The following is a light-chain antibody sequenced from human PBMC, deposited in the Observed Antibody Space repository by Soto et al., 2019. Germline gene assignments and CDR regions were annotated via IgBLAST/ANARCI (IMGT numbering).Light chain of an antibody. Sequence: DIQMTQSPSTLSASVGDRVTITCRASQSISSWLAWYQQKPGKAPKLLIYKASSLESGVPSRFSGSGSGTEFTLTISSLQPDDFATYYCQQYNSYPWTFGQGTKMDI. CDR2: KAS. J-gene: IGKJ1*01. CDR1: QSISSW. V-gene: IGKV1-5*03. CDR3: QQYNSYPWT.